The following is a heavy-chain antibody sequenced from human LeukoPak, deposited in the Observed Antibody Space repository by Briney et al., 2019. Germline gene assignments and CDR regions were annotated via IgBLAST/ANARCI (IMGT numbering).Heavy chain of an antibody. CDR1: GGSISSSNW. CDR3: ARDRAGTTPRKQN. V-gene: IGHV4-4*02. Sequence: SGTLSLTCAVSGGSISSSNWWSWVRQPPGKGLEWIGEIYRSGSTNYNPSLKSRVTISVDKPKNQFSLKLSSVTAADTAVYYCARDRAGTTPRKQNWGQGTLVTVSS. CDR2: IYRSGST. D-gene: IGHD4-17*01. J-gene: IGHJ4*02.